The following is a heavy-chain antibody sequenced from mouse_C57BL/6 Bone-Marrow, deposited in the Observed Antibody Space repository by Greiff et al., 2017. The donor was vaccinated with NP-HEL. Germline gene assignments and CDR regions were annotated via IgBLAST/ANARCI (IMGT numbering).Heavy chain of an antibody. V-gene: IGHV5-12*01. CDR3: ARHGGWLPFAY. D-gene: IGHD2-3*01. CDR1: GFTFSDYY. Sequence: EVKVEESGGGLVQPGGSLKLSCAASGFTFSDYYMYWVRQTPEKRLEWVAYISNGGGSTYSPDTVQGRFTISRDNAKNTLYLQMSRLKSEDTAMYYCARHGGWLPFAYWGQGTLVTVSA. CDR2: ISNGGGST. J-gene: IGHJ3*01.